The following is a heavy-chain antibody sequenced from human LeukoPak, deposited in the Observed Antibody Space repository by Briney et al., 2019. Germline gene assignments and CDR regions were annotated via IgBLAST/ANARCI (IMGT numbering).Heavy chain of an antibody. CDR3: ARVPPPPEIDAVPAASAFDI. Sequence: SETLSLTCTVSGGSISSSSYYWGWIRQPPGKGLEWIGSIYYSGSTYYNPSLKSRVTISVDTSKNQFSLKLSSVTAADTAVYYCARVPPPPEIDAVPAASAFDISGQGTMVTVSS. D-gene: IGHD2-2*01. J-gene: IGHJ3*02. CDR2: IYYSGST. CDR1: GGSISSSSYY. V-gene: IGHV4-39*07.